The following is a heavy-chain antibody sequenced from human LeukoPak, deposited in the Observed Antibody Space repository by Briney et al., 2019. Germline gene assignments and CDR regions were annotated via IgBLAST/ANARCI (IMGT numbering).Heavy chain of an antibody. J-gene: IGHJ4*02. D-gene: IGHD2-15*01. V-gene: IGHV4-39*01. CDR2: IYSSGST. CDR1: GASISGSGYY. Sequence: PSETLSLACTVSGASISGSGYYWGWLRQPPGKGLEWIGSIYSSGSTYYNASLQSRVTISIETSKNQISLRLNSVTAADTAMYYCVKSGGYGLIDYWGQGTLVTVSS. CDR3: VKSGGYGLIDY.